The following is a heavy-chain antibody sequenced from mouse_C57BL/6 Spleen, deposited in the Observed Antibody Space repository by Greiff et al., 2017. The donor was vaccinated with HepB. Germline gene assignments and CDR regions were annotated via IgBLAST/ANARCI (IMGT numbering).Heavy chain of an antibody. Sequence: VQLQQPGAELVRPGTSVKLSCKASGYTFTSYWMHWVKQRPGQGLEWIGVIDPSDSYTNYNQKFKGKATLTVDTSSSTAYMQLSSLTSEDSAVYYCARRSMVTTRVDYWGQGTTLTVSS. V-gene: IGHV1-59*01. J-gene: IGHJ2*01. CDR3: ARRSMVTTRVDY. CDR2: IDPSDSYT. CDR1: GYTFTSYW. D-gene: IGHD2-2*01.